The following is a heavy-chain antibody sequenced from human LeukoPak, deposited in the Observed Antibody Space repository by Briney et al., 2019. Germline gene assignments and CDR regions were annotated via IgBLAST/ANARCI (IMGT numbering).Heavy chain of an antibody. V-gene: IGHV4-59*01. D-gene: IGHD2-2*01. CDR3: AREVPSSIGYCSSTSSRGPLDYYDSSSHNHYYGMDV. CDR1: GGSISSYY. CDR2: IYYSGST. J-gene: IGHJ6*02. Sequence: SETLSLTCTVSGGSISSYYWSWIRQPPGEGLEWIGYIYYSGSTNYNPSLKSRVTISVDTSKNQFSLKLSSVTAADTAVYYCAREVPSSIGYCSSTSSRGPLDYYDSSSHNHYYGMDVWGQGTTVTVSS.